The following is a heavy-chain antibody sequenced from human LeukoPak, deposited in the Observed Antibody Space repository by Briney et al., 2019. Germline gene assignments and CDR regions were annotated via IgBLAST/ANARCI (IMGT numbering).Heavy chain of an antibody. J-gene: IGHJ3*01. CDR2: IVAGSGNT. D-gene: IGHD4-23*01. V-gene: IGHV1-58*02. CDR1: GFTFTSSA. Sequence: SVKGSCKASGFTFTSSAMQWVRQARGHRLEWIGWIVAGSGNTNYAQKFQERVTITRDMSTSTVYMELSSLRSEDTAVYYCAAEGRPTVVTFRKGAVDLWGQGTMVTVSS. CDR3: AAEGRPTVVTFRKGAVDL.